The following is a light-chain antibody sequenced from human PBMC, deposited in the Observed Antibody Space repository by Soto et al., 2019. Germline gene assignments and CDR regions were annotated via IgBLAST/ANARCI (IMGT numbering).Light chain of an antibody. CDR2: AAS. CDR3: QQSDSYSYT. J-gene: IGKJ2*01. V-gene: IGKV1-39*01. CDR1: QSITNY. Sequence: DIQMTQSPSSLSVSVGDRVTITCRASQSITNYLNWYQQKPGKAPKLLVYAASSLQSGVPSRFSGNGSGTDFTLTISSLQPEDFATYYCQQSDSYSYTVGQGTKLEIK.